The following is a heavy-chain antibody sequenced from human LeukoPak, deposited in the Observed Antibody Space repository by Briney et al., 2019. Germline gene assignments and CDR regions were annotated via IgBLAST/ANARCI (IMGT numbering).Heavy chain of an antibody. J-gene: IGHJ4*02. CDR2: LKQAHSAK. CDR3: ARAVDVADY. D-gene: IGHD3-16*01. V-gene: IGHV3-7*01. CDR1: GFIFTLHL. Sequence: GGSVRLSCGASGFIFTLHLVRVVREARGGGGDWVDNLKQAHSAKFYAHPVRGRFTLSRDNAKHSVYLEMNKLRVEETAVYYCARAVDVADYWGRGTLVPVSS.